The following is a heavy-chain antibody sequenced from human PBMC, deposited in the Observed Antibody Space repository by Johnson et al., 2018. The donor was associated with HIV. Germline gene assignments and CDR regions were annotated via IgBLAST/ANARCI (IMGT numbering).Heavy chain of an antibody. D-gene: IGHD1-26*01. J-gene: IGHJ3*02. CDR3: ARDRRGATIDDAFDI. Sequence: VQLVESGGGVVQPGRSLRLSCAASGFTVSSNYMSWVRQAPGKGLEWVSVIYSGGSTYYADSVKGRFTISRDNSKNTLYLQMNSLRAEDTAVYYCARDRRGATIDDAFDIWGQGTMVTVSS. CDR2: IYSGGST. V-gene: IGHV3-66*02. CDR1: GFTVSSNY.